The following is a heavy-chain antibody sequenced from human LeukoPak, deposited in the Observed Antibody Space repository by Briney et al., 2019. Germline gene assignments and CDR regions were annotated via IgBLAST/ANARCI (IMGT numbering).Heavy chain of an antibody. CDR1: GFTFSSYA. D-gene: IGHD3-22*01. CDR2: ICASGADT. Sequence: GGSLRLSCEASGFTFSSYAMAWARQAPGKGLDWVSVICASGADTYYSDSAKGRFTVSRDNSKDTLFLHMSSLRAEDTAVYFCATRPRDSSGYYLGAFDGWGQGTTVTVSS. V-gene: IGHV3-23*01. J-gene: IGHJ3*01. CDR3: ATRPRDSSGYYLGAFDG.